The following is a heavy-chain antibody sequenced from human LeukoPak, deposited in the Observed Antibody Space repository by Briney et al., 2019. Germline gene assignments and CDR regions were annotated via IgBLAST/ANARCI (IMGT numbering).Heavy chain of an antibody. CDR3: ARVNFGTYSSSWYKGGYYYFYMDV. CDR1: GGSFSGYY. CDR2: INHRGTT. V-gene: IGHV4-34*01. D-gene: IGHD6-13*01. J-gene: IGHJ6*03. Sequence: PSGTLSLTCAVYGGSFSGYYWTWIRQPPGKGLEWIGEINHRGTTHSNPSLKSRVSMTVDPSKKQFSLRLSPVTAADTAVYYCARVNFGTYSSSWYKGGYYYFYMDVWGTRTTVTVSS.